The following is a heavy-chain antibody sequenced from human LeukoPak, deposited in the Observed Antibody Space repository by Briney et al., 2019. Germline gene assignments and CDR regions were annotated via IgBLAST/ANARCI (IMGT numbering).Heavy chain of an antibody. V-gene: IGHV4-4*07. D-gene: IGHD6-13*01. CDR1: GGSISSYY. CDR3: ARHVSSSWYPKWFDP. CDR2: IYTSGST. J-gene: IGHJ5*02. Sequence: PSETLSLTCTVSGGSISSYYWSWIRQPAGKGLEWIGRIYTSGSTNYNPSLKSRVTMSVDTSKNQFSLKLSSVTAADTAVYYCARHVSSSWYPKWFDPWGQGTLVTVSS.